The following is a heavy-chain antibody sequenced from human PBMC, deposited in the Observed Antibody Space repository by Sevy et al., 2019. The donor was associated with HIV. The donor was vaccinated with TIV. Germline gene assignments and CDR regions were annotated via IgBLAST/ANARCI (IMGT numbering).Heavy chain of an antibody. J-gene: IGHJ4*02. CDR3: ATTKDYYESSGCPFDY. CDR2: FDPEDGGR. CDR1: GYSLTGLS. Sequence: ASVKVSCKVSGYSLTGLSMHWVRQAPGKGLEWMGSFDPEDGGRIYAQKLEGRVTMTEDTSADTAYMELNSLRFEDTAVYYCATTKDYYESSGCPFDYWGQGTLVTVSS. V-gene: IGHV1-24*01. D-gene: IGHD3-22*01.